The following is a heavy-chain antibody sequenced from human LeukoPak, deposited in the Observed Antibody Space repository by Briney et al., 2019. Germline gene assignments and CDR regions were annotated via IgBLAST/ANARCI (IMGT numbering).Heavy chain of an antibody. V-gene: IGHV3-48*03. D-gene: IGHD3-9*01. CDR2: SSSSGSTK. CDR3: VRAPYYDLLTGYYFNTFDI. CDR1: GFTFSNYE. Sequence: GGSLRLSCAASGFTFSNYEMNWVRQAAGKGLEWVAYSSSSGSTKYYADSVKGRFAISRDNAKNPLYLQMNSLRAEDTAVYYCVRAPYYDLLTGYYFNTFDIWGQGTLVTVSS. J-gene: IGHJ3*02.